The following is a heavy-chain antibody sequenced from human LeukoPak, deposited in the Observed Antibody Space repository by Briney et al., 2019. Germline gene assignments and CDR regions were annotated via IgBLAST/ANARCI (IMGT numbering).Heavy chain of an antibody. D-gene: IGHD2-15*01. V-gene: IGHV3-33*01. Sequence: PGGSLRLSCAASGFTFSSYGMHWVRQAPGKGLEWVAVIWYDGGNKYYADSVKGRFTISRDNSKNTLYLQMNSLRAEDTAVYYCARDCSGGSCLDAFDIWGQGTMVTVSS. CDR1: GFTFSSYG. CDR2: IWYDGGNK. CDR3: ARDCSGGSCLDAFDI. J-gene: IGHJ3*02.